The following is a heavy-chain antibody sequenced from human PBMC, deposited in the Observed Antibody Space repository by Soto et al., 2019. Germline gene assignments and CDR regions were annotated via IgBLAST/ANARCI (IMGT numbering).Heavy chain of an antibody. CDR3: AADPGIAAAEGYYYYGMDV. CDR1: GGSFSGYY. Sequence: DTLSLTCAVYGGSFSGYYWSWIRQPPGKGLEWIGEINHSGSTNYNPSLKSRVTISVDTSKNQFSLKLSSVTAADTAVYYCAADPGIAAAEGYYYYGMDVWGQGTTVTVSS. D-gene: IGHD6-13*01. CDR2: INHSGST. J-gene: IGHJ6*02. V-gene: IGHV4-34*01.